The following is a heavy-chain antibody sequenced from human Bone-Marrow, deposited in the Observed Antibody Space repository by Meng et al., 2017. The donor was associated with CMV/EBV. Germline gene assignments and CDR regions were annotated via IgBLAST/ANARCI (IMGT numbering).Heavy chain of an antibody. CDR3: ARMWSLDNSNVNWFDP. CDR2: MNPNIGNT. J-gene: IGHJ5*02. V-gene: IGHV1-8*01. Sequence: ASVKVSCKASGYTFTNYDINWVRQATGQGLEWMGWMNPNIGNTGYAQKFQGRVTMTRDTSISTAYMELSSLRSEDTAVYYCARMWSLDNSNVNWFDPWGQGTLVTVSS. D-gene: IGHD2/OR15-2a*01. CDR1: GYTFTNYD.